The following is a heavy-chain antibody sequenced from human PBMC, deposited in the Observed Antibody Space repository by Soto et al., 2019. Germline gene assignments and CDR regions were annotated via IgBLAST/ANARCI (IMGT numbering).Heavy chain of an antibody. CDR3: LRPRPSGENYGMDV. D-gene: IGHD1-26*01. V-gene: IGHV3-53*01. CDR1: GLTVSQNY. CDR2: LYAEGYT. J-gene: IGHJ6*02. Sequence: VQLVESGGGLIQPGGSLRLSCVASGLTVSQNYMAWVRQAPEMGPQWVSVLYAEGYTYYTESVKGRFTISRGPSKNTLFLQMDGRRAEDTAVDYCLRPRPSGENYGMDVWGQGTTVTVSS.